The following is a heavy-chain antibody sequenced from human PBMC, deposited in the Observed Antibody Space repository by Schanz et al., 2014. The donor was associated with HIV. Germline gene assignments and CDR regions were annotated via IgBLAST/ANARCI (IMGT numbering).Heavy chain of an antibody. CDR1: GGSVSSADYS. D-gene: IGHD6-19*01. V-gene: IGHV4-30-2*05. J-gene: IGHJ4*02. CDR2: IFYSGST. CDR3: AGSSTVAVDY. Sequence: QLQLQESGSGLVKPSQTLSLTCAVSGGSVSSADYSWSWVRLPPGKGLEWIGYIFYSGSTNYKSSFKSRVTISVDPSKSQFSLNLSSVTAGDTAVYYCAGSSTVAVDYWGQGTLVTVSS.